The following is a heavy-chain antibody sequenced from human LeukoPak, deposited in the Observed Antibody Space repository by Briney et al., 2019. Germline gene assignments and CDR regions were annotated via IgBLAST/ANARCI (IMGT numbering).Heavy chain of an antibody. CDR3: ARQLYYYDSSGYDY. J-gene: IGHJ4*02. V-gene: IGHV4-59*01. CDR1: GGSISSYY. D-gene: IGHD3-22*01. Sequence: SETLSLTCTVSGGSISSYYWSWIRQPPGKGLEWIGYIYYSGSTNYNPSLKSRVTISVDTSKNQFSLKLSSVTAADTAVCYCARQLYYYDSSGYDYWGQGTLVTVSS. CDR2: IYYSGST.